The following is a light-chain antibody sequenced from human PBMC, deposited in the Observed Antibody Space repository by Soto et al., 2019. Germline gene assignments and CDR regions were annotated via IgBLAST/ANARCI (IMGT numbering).Light chain of an antibody. J-gene: IGKJ2*01. CDR1: QSLLHSDGYTY. Sequence: DIVMTQSPLSLPVTLGEPASISCRSSQSLLHSDGYTYLDWYLQRPGQSPQLLIYLASFRAGGVPDRFSGSGSGTDFTLRISRVEDDDIGVYYCMQVSQTPPYSFGQGTTLEI. V-gene: IGKV2-28*01. CDR2: LAS. CDR3: MQVSQTPPYS.